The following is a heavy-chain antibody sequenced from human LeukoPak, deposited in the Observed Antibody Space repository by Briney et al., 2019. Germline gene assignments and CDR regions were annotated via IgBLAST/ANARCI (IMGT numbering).Heavy chain of an antibody. J-gene: IGHJ5*02. CDR2: IYPSGST. CDR3: AREVFSDGWFQFDP. V-gene: IGHV3-53*01. Sequence: GGSLRLSCAASGLTVNTNFMSWVRQAPGKGLEWVSVIYPSGSTHYGNAVKGRSTISRDNFKSAVFLEMSSVTDEDTAVYYCAREVFSDGWFQFDPWGQGTLVTVSS. D-gene: IGHD6-19*01. CDR1: GLTVNTNF.